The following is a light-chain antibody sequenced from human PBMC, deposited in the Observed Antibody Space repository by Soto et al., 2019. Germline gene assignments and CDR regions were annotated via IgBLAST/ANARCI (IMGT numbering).Light chain of an antibody. Sequence: DIQMTQSPSTLSASVGDRVTITCRARQSINSRLAWYQQKPGKAPNLLIYKASNLESGVPSRFSGSGSGTEFTLTISSLQPDDFTTYYCQEYNNYCTFGQGTKVEIK. CDR3: QEYNNYCT. CDR2: KAS. V-gene: IGKV1-5*03. CDR1: QSINSR. J-gene: IGKJ1*01.